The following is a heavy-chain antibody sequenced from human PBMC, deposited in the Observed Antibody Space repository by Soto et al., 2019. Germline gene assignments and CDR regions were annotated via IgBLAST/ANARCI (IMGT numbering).Heavy chain of an antibody. D-gene: IGHD6-6*01. CDR1: GGSFSGYY. J-gene: IGHJ4*02. CDR3: ARGEYSSSWTDY. Sequence: QVQLQQWGAGLLKPSETLSLTCAVYGGSFSGYYWSWIRQPPGKGLEWIGEINHSGSTNYNPSLKSRVTISVDTSKNQFSLKLSSVTAADTAVYYCARGEYSSSWTDYWGQGTLVTVSS. CDR2: INHSGST. V-gene: IGHV4-34*01.